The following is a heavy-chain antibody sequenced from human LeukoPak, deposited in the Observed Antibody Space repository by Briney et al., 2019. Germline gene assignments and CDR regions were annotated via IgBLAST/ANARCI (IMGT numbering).Heavy chain of an antibody. CDR1: GGSISSSSYY. Sequence: PSETLSLTCTVSGGSISSSSYYWGWIRQPPGKGLEWIGSIYYSGSTYYNPSLKSRVTISVDTSKNQFSLKLSSVTAADTAVYYCEIYYYYYGMDVWGQGTTVTVSS. V-gene: IGHV4-39*01. CDR3: EIYYYYYGMDV. CDR2: IYYSGST. J-gene: IGHJ6*02.